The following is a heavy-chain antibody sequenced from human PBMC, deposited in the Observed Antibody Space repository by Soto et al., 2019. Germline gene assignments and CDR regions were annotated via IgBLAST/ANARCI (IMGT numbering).Heavy chain of an antibody. V-gene: IGHV1-24*01. J-gene: IGHJ4*02. CDR1: GYTLTELS. Sequence: QVQLVQSGAEVKKPGASVKVSCKVSGYTLTELSMHWVRQAPGKGLEWMGGFDPEDGETIYAQKFQGRVTMTEDTSTDTAYMELSSLRSEDTAVYYRATGSRQLWLVPSYFDYWGQGTLVTVSS. D-gene: IGHD6-19*01. CDR2: FDPEDGET. CDR3: ATGSRQLWLVPSYFDY.